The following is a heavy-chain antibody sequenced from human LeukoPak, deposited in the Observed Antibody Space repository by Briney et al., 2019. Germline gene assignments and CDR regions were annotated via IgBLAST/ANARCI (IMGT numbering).Heavy chain of an antibody. J-gene: IGHJ6*02. V-gene: IGHV1-2*02. CDR2: INPNSGGT. CDR1: GYTFTGYY. Sequence: ASVKVSCTASGYTFTGYYMHWVRQAPGQGLEWMGWINPNSGGTNYAQKFQGRVTMTRDTSISTAYMELSRLRSDDTAVYYCARDSGGYCSSTSCASYGMDVWGQGTTVTVSS. D-gene: IGHD2-2*01. CDR3: ARDSGGYCSSTSCASYGMDV.